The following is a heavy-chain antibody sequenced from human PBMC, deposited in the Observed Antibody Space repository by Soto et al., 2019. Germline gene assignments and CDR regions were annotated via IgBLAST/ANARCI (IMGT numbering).Heavy chain of an antibody. Sequence: ASVKVSCKGSGYTFTSYGSSWVRQAPGQGLEWMGWISAYNGNTNYAQKLQGRVTMTTDTSTSTAYMELRSLRSDDTAVYYCARGITMVRGVTGLFDYRGQGPLVTVSS. CDR2: ISAYNGNT. CDR3: ARGITMVRGVTGLFDY. D-gene: IGHD3-10*01. V-gene: IGHV1-18*01. CDR1: GYTFTSYG. J-gene: IGHJ4*02.